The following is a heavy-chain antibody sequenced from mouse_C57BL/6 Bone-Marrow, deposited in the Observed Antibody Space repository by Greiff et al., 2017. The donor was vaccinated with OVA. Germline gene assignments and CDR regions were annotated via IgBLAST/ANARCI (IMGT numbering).Heavy chain of an antibody. CDR1: GFNIKDDY. D-gene: IGHD4-1*01. V-gene: IGHV14-4*01. CDR3: TTTGCSRYFDV. J-gene: IGHJ1*03. Sequence: EVQLQQSGAELVRPGASVKLSCTASGFNIKDDYMHWVKQRPEQGLEWIGWIDPENGDTEYASKFQGKATITADTSSNTAYLQLSSLTSEDTAVYYCTTTGCSRYFDVWGTGTTVTVSS. CDR2: IDPENGDT.